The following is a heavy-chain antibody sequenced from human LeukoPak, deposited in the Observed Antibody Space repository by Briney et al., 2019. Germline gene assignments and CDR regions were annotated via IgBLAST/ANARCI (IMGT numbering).Heavy chain of an antibody. CDR3: ARDRSRYYYDSNGSPDDAFDI. Sequence: ASVKVSCKASGYTFTSYYMHWVRQAPGQGLEWMGIINPSGGSTSYAQKFQGRVTMTRDTSTSTVYMELSSLRSEDTAVYYCARDRSRYYYDSNGSPDDAFDIWGQGTMVTVSS. CDR1: GYTFTSYY. CDR2: INPSGGST. V-gene: IGHV1-46*01. D-gene: IGHD3-22*01. J-gene: IGHJ3*02.